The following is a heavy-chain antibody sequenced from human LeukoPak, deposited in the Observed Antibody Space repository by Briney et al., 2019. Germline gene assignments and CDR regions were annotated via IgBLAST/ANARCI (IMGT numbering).Heavy chain of an antibody. D-gene: IGHD6-13*01. CDR1: GYTFTSYG. CDR3: ARGPSSSWYQYNWFDP. CDR2: ISAYNGNT. V-gene: IGHV1-18*01. J-gene: IGHJ5*02. Sequence: GASVKVSCKASGYTFTSYGISWVRQAPGQGLEWMGWISAYNGNTNYAQKLQGRVTMTTDTSPSTAYMELRSLRSEDTAVYYCARGPSSSWYQYNWFDPWGQGTLVTVSS.